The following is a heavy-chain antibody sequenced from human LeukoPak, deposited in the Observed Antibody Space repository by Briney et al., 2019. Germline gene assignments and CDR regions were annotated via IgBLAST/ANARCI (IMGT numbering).Heavy chain of an antibody. CDR3: ASYGRQASDY. D-gene: IGHD4-17*01. CDR2: IYYSGST. V-gene: IGHV4-59*08. Sequence: SETLSLTCTVSGCSISSYYWSWIRQPPGKGLEWIGYIYYSGSTNYNPSLKSRVTISVDTSKNQFSLKLSSVTAADTAVYYCASYGRQASDYWGQGTLVTVSS. CDR1: GCSISSYY. J-gene: IGHJ4*02.